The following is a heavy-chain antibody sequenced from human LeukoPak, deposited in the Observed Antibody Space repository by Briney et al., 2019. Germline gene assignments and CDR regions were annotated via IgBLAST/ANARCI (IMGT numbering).Heavy chain of an antibody. V-gene: IGHV3-33*08. Sequence: PGRSLRLSCAASGFTFSSYGMHWVRQAPGKGLEWVAVIWYGGSNKYYADSVKGRFTISRDNAKNTLYLQMNSLRAEDTAVYYCARHLNYYLDYWGQGTLVTDSS. J-gene: IGHJ4*02. D-gene: IGHD3-10*01. CDR1: GFTFSSYG. CDR2: IWYGGSNK. CDR3: ARHLNYYLDY.